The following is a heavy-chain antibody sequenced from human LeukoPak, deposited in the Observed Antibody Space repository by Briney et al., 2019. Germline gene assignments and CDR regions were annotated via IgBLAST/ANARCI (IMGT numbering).Heavy chain of an antibody. CDR3: ARVFIVVVPAAGSNWFDP. D-gene: IGHD2-2*01. Sequence: PSETLSLTCTVLGGSISSYYWSWIRQPPGKGLEGIGYTNYSAIINNNPPLKSRVTISVDTSKNQFSLKLSSVTAADTAVYYCARVFIVVVPAAGSNWFDPWGQGTLVTVSS. CDR1: GGSISSYY. CDR2: TNYSAII. V-gene: IGHV4-59*12. J-gene: IGHJ5*02.